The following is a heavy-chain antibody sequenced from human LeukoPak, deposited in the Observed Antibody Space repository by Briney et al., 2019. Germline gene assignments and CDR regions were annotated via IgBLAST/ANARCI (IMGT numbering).Heavy chain of an antibody. CDR1: GYSFIDYY. J-gene: IGHJ1*01. D-gene: IGHD6-13*01. CDR2: INSNSADT. CDR3: ARIGISARGTNFHH. V-gene: IGHV1-2*02. Sequence: ASVKVSCKTSGYSFIDYYIHWVRQDPGQGLEWMGWINSNSADTNYAQNFQGRVTMIRDTSISTAYMELSRLRSDDTALYYCARIGISARGTNFHHWGQGALVTVSS.